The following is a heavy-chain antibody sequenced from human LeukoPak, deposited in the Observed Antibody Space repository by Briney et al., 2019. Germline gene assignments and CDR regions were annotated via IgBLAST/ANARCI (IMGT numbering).Heavy chain of an antibody. D-gene: IGHD1-26*01. CDR1: GSSITSHNW. Sequence: KPSETLSLTCIVSGSSITSHNWWSWIRQSPVRGLEWIGTIDFSGATNYNPSLYSRLTLSRDTSNNQFSLQLNSVTPEDTAVYYCARGGSYFDYWGQGTLVTVSS. CDR2: IDFSGAT. V-gene: IGHV4-28*03. CDR3: ARGGSYFDY. J-gene: IGHJ4*02.